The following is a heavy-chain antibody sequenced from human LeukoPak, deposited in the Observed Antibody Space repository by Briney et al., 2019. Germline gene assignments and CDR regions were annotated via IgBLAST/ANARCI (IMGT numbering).Heavy chain of an antibody. V-gene: IGHV4-39*07. D-gene: IGHD6-6*01. J-gene: IGHJ6*01. Sequence: SETLSLTCTVSGGSISSGSYCWGWIRQPPGKGLEWIGSIYYSGSTYYNPSLKSRVTISVDTSKNQFSLKLSSVTAADTAVYFCARVGYWSSWAFFFFFLDVLGKGTTVT. CDR3: ARVGYWSSWAFFFFFLDV. CDR2: IYYSGST. CDR1: GGSISSGSYC.